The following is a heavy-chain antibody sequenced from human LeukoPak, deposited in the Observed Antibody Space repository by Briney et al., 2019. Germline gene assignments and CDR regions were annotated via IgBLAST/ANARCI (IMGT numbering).Heavy chain of an antibody. CDR1: GYSFTSYW. V-gene: IGHV5-51*01. CDR2: IYPGDSDT. D-gene: IGHD5-18*01. J-gene: IGHJ4*02. Sequence: GESLKISCKGSGYSFTSYWIGWVRQMPGKDLEWMGIIYPGDSDTRYSPSFQGQVTISADKSISTAYLQWSSLKASDTAMYYCARQKSGYSYGGKFDYWGQGTLVTVSS. CDR3: ARQKSGYSYGGKFDY.